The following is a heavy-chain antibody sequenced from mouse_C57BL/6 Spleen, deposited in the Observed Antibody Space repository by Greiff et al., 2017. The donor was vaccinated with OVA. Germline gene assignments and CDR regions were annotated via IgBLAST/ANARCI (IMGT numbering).Heavy chain of an antibody. CDR1: GFSLTSYG. J-gene: IGHJ4*01. CDR3: ASPMITTYYYAMDY. D-gene: IGHD2-4*01. Sequence: QVQLQESGPGLVQPSQSLSITCTVSGFSLTSYGVHWVRQSPGKGLEWLGVIWSGGSTAYNAAFISSLSISKDNAKSQVFFKMHSLQADDTAIYYCASPMITTYYYAMDYWGQGTSVTVSS. V-gene: IGHV2-2*01. CDR2: IWSGGST.